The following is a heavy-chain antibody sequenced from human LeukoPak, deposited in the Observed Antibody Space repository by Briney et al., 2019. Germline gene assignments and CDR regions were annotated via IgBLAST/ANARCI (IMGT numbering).Heavy chain of an antibody. CDR3: AKGSHYDSSGSFYFDY. V-gene: IGHV3-23*01. CDR2: ISGSGDNT. J-gene: IGHJ4*02. D-gene: IGHD3-22*01. CDR1: GFTFSNYA. Sequence: GGSLRLSCEASGFTFSNYAMNWVRQAPGKGLEWVSGISGSGDNTYYADSVKGRFTISRDNSKNTLYVQVNSLGTEDTAAYYCAKGSHYDSSGSFYFDYWGQGTLVTVSS.